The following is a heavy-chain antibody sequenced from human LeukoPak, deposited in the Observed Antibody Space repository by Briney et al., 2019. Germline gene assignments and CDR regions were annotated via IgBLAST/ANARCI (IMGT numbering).Heavy chain of an antibody. D-gene: IGHD2-15*01. V-gene: IGHV3-48*04. J-gene: IGHJ4*02. CDR2: ISGSGGTS. CDR1: GFSFSSYS. CDR3: ARGSCSASTCSQDY. Sequence: GGSLRLSCAASGFSFSSYSMNWVRQAPGKGLEWVSYISGSGGTSYYADSVKGRFTISRDNAKSSLYPQMASLRAEDTAVYYCARGSCSASTCSQDYWGQGTLVTVSS.